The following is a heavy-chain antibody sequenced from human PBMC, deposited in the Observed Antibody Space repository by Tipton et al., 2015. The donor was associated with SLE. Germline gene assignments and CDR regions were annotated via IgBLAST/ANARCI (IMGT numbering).Heavy chain of an antibody. J-gene: IGHJ4*02. CDR1: GGSISSSSYY. CDR3: ARESDDSSGYSDY. Sequence: PSLTCTVSGGSISSSSYYWGWIRQPPGKGLEWIGSIYTSGSTNYNPSLKSRVTMSVDTSKNQFSLKLSSVTAADTAVYYCARESDDSSGYSDYWGQGTLVTVSS. CDR2: IYTSGST. V-gene: IGHV4-39*07. D-gene: IGHD3-22*01.